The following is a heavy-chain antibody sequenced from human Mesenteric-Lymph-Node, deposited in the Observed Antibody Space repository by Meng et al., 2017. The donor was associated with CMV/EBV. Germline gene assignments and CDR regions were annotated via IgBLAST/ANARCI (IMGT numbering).Heavy chain of an antibody. J-gene: IGHJ5*02. Sequence: CSVDGGSLGGHCWSWIRQPPGKGLEWIGELNHSGSSKCNPSLKSRVTLSVDTSKNQFSLNLSSVTAAATALSYCATYSSGWYAYFDPWGQGTLVTVSS. D-gene: IGHD6-19*01. CDR2: LNHSGSS. V-gene: IGHV4-34*01. CDR1: GGSLGGHC. CDR3: ATYSSGWYAYFDP.